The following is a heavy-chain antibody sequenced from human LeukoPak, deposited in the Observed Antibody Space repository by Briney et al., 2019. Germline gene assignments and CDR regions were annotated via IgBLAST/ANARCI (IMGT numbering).Heavy chain of an antibody. D-gene: IGHD1-26*01. CDR2: ISAYNGNT. CDR3: ARSKVGATIDY. V-gene: IGHV1-18*03. J-gene: IGHJ4*02. CDR1: GYTFTSYG. Sequence: GASVKVSCKASGYTFTSYGITWVRQAPGQGLEWMGWISAYNGNTNYAQNLQGRVSMTTDTSTSTAYMEVRSLRSDDMAVYYCARSKVGATIDYWGQGTLVTVSS.